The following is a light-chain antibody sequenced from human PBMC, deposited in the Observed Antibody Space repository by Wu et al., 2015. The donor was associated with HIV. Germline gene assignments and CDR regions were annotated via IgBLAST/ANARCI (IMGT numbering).Light chain of an antibody. J-gene: IGKJ3*01. Sequence: EIVLTQSPATLSLSPGERATLSCRASESVSSCLAWYQQKPGQAPRLLIYGASRRATGIPDRFSGSGSGTDFSLTISRLEPEDFAVYYCHQYGRSPPFTFGPGTKVDIK. V-gene: IGKV3-20*01. CDR1: ESVSSC. CDR3: HQYGRSPPFT. CDR2: GAS.